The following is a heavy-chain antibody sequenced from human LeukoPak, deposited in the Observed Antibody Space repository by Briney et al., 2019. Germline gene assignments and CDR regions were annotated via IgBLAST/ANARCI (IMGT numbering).Heavy chain of an antibody. Sequence: GESLKISCAASGFTFSSYAMSWVRQAPGKGLEWVSAISGSGGSTYYADSVRGRFTISRDNSENTLYLQMNSLRAEDTAVYYCAKDQPPGGGYYYMDVWGKGTTVTVSS. CDR1: GFTFSSYA. J-gene: IGHJ6*03. CDR2: ISGSGGST. D-gene: IGHD3-16*01. CDR3: AKDQPPGGGYYYMDV. V-gene: IGHV3-23*01.